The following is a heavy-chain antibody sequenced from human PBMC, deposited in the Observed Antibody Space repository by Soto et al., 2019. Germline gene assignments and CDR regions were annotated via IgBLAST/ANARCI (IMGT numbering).Heavy chain of an antibody. Sequence: QVQLVQSGAEVKKPGASVKVSCKASGYTFTSYGISWVRQAPGQGLEWMGWISAYNGNTNYAQKLQGRVTMTTDTSXSXXYMERRSLRSDDTAVYYCARDGVLGDGYGSDAFDIWGQGTMVTVSS. CDR2: ISAYNGNT. CDR3: ARDGVLGDGYGSDAFDI. D-gene: IGHD5-12*01. V-gene: IGHV1-18*01. J-gene: IGHJ3*02. CDR1: GYTFTSYG.